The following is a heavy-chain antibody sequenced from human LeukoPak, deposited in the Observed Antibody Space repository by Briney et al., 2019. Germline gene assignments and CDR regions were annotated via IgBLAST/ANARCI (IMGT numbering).Heavy chain of an antibody. V-gene: IGHV4-59*01. CDR1: GGSISNYY. CDR2: IHYSRGT. Sequence: SETLSLTCTVSGGSISNYYWSWMRPSPGKGLEWIGYIHYSRGTNYNPSLKSRVTISVDKSKNQFSLQLSSVTTADTAVYYCARGISDFQHWGQGTLVTVSS. D-gene: IGHD6-19*01. CDR3: ARGISDFQH. J-gene: IGHJ1*01.